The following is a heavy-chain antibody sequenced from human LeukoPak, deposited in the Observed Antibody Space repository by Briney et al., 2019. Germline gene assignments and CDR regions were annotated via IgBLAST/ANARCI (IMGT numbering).Heavy chain of an antibody. Sequence: GGSLRLSCAASGFTFSSYGMSWVRQAPGKGLEWVANIKKDGSEKYYVDSVKGRFTISRDNAKNSLYLQMNSLRAEDTAVYYCARSKAAAFDYWGQGTLVTVSS. CDR2: IKKDGSEK. J-gene: IGHJ4*02. CDR1: GFTFSSYG. V-gene: IGHV3-7*01. CDR3: ARSKAAAFDY. D-gene: IGHD6-25*01.